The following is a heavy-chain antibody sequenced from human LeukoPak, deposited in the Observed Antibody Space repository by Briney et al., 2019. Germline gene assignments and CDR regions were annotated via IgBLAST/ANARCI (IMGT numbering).Heavy chain of an antibody. Sequence: SETLSLTCTVSGGSISSGSYYWSWIRQPAGKGLEWIGRIYTSGSTNYNPSLKSRVTISVDTSKNQFSLKLSSVTAADTVVYYCARHPGDYWGQGTLVTVSS. CDR3: ARHPGDY. CDR2: IYTSGST. J-gene: IGHJ4*02. V-gene: IGHV4-61*02. CDR1: GGSISSGSYY.